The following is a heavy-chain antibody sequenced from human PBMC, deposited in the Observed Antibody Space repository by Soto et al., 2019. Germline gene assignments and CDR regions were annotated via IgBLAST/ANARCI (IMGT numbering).Heavy chain of an antibody. Sequence: XATLSLPCTVPGGPFASTNNYWGWIRQPPGRGLEWLGSMYYAGSTFHNPSLKRRATISVDTSRNQFSLRLSSVTASDTAVYYCARLVFHCLRGSCDDYNFYGLDVWGQGTTVTVS. V-gene: IGHV4-39*01. J-gene: IGHJ6*02. CDR3: ARLVFHCLRGSCDDYNFYGLDV. CDR1: GGPFASTNNY. CDR2: MYYAGST. D-gene: IGHD2-15*01.